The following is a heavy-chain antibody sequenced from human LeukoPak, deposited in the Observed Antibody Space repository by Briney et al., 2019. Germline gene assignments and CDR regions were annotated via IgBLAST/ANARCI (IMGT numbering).Heavy chain of an antibody. V-gene: IGHV3-48*04. D-gene: IGHD3-10*01. CDR1: GFTFSSCS. J-gene: IGHJ3*02. Sequence: GGSLRLSCAASGFTFSSCSMNWVRQAPGKGLEWVSYISSSSSTIYYADSVKGRFTISRDNAKNSLYLQMNSLRAEDTAVYYCARDLLLYYYGSGSFHDAFDIWGQGTMVTVSS. CDR3: ARDLLLYYYGSGSFHDAFDI. CDR2: ISSSSSTI.